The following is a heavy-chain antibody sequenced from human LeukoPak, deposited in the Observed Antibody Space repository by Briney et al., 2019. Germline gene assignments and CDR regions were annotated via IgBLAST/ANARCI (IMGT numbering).Heavy chain of an antibody. Sequence: SETLSLTCTVSGGSISSYYWSWIRQPAGKGLEWIGRIYTSGSTNYNPSLKSRVTMSVDTSKNQFSLKLSSVTAADTAVYYCARERRSTDIVVVPAALGAFHYYYYYMDVWGKGTTVTVSS. D-gene: IGHD2-2*01. J-gene: IGHJ6*03. V-gene: IGHV4-4*07. CDR1: GGSISSYY. CDR2: IYTSGST. CDR3: ARERRSTDIVVVPAALGAFHYYYYYMDV.